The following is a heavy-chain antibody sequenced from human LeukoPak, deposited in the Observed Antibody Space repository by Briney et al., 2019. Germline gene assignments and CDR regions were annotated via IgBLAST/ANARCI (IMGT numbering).Heavy chain of an antibody. J-gene: IGHJ6*03. CDR3: ASSPMGGGDDGVYYYYYYYMDV. CDR1: GGSISSGGYY. D-gene: IGHD2-21*02. CDR2: IYHSGST. V-gene: IGHV4-30-2*01. Sequence: PSETLSLTCTVSGGSISSGGYYWSWIRQPPGKGLEWIGYIYHSGSTYYNPSLKSRVTISVDRSKNQFSLKLSSVTAADTAVYYCASSPMGGGDDGVYYYYYYYMDVWGKGTTVTVPS.